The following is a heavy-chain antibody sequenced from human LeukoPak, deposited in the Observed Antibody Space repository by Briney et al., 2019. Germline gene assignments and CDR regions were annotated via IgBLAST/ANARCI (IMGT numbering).Heavy chain of an antibody. CDR1: GGSFSDSY. V-gene: IGHV4-34*01. CDR3: ARGRKVSGVRRINWARHENYFFYYIDV. J-gene: IGHJ6*03. Sequence: SETLSLTCAVYGGSFSDSYWTWIRQRPGKGLEWIGEIHHSGTTNFNPSLQSRVSISVDTAKNQFFLRVASMTAADTALYYCARGRKVSGVRRINWARHENYFFYYIDVWGKGTTVSVSS. D-gene: IGHD1-14*01. CDR2: IHHSGTT.